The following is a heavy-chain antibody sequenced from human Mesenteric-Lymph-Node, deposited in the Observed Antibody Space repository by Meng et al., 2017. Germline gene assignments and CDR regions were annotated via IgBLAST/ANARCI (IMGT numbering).Heavy chain of an antibody. Sequence: SETLSLTCAVYGGSFSDYYWTWIRQPPGKGLEWIGEINHIGGTNYNPALKSGVTKTKDTTKTQSALELNSRTAADTAVVFYARDRRLRCFFDLWGQGTLVTVSS. J-gene: IGHJ4*02. D-gene: IGHD4-17*01. CDR3: ARDRRLRCFFDL. CDR1: GGSFSDYY. CDR2: INHIGGT. V-gene: IGHV4-34*01.